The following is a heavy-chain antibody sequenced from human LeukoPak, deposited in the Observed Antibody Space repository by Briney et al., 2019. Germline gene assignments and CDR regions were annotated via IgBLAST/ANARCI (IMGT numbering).Heavy chain of an antibody. J-gene: IGHJ2*01. V-gene: IGHV3-49*04. CDR1: GFTFGDYA. CDR3: TRSQTVTTDWYFDL. Sequence: PGGSLRLSCTASGFTFGDYAMNWVRQAPGKGLDWVGFIRSKAYGGTAEYAASVKGRFTISRDDSKSIAYLQMNSLKTEDTAVYYCTRSQTVTTDWYFDLWGRGTLVTVSP. CDR2: IRSKAYGGTA. D-gene: IGHD4-17*01.